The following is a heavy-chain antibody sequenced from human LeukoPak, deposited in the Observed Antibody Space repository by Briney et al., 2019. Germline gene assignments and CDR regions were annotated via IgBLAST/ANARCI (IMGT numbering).Heavy chain of an antibody. V-gene: IGHV4-59*01. J-gene: IGHJ6*02. CDR2: IYYSGST. CDR3: ARDRGIVATIVDYYYYGMDV. Sequence: SETLSLTCTVSGGSISSYYWSWIRQPPGKGLEWIGYIYYSGSTNYNPSLKSRVTISVDTSKNQFSLELSSVTAADTAVYYCARDRGIVATIVDYYYYGMDVWGQGTTVTVSS. D-gene: IGHD5-12*01. CDR1: GGSISSYY.